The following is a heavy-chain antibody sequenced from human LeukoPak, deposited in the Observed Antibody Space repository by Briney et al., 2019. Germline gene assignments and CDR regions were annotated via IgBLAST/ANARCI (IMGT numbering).Heavy chain of an antibody. CDR1: GFTFSSYA. D-gene: IGHD2-15*01. J-gene: IGHJ4*02. CDR3: ATEGRLPGGHDY. CDR2: ISGSGDST. Sequence: PGGSLRLSCAAPGFTFSSYAMSWVRQAPGKGLEWVSAISGSGDSTYYADSVKGRFTISRDNSKNTLYLQMNSLGGEDTAVYFCATEGRLPGGHDYWGQGTLVAVSS. V-gene: IGHV3-23*01.